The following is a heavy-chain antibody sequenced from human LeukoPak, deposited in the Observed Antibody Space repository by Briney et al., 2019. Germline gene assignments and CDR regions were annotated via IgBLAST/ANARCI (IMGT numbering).Heavy chain of an antibody. CDR2: IKQDGSEK. CDR3: ASRGWSIAAATKPTKVDY. CDR1: GFTFSSYW. J-gene: IGHJ4*02. D-gene: IGHD6-13*01. Sequence: GGSLRLSCAASGFTFSSYWMSWVRQAPGKGLEWVANIKQDGSEKYYVDSVKGRFTISRDKAKNSLYLQMNCLRAEDTAVYYCASRGWSIAAATKPTKVDYWGQGTLVTVSS. V-gene: IGHV3-7*01.